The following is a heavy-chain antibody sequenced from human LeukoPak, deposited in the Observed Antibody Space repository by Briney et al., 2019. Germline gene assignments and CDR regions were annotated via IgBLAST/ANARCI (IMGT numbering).Heavy chain of an antibody. D-gene: IGHD2-21*02. V-gene: IGHV3-11*06. J-gene: IGHJ6*02. CDR3: ARDRWTPAVTAWLGLYYYYGMDV. Sequence: GGSLRLSCAASGFTFSDHYMNWIRQVPGKGLEWVSYISQTGSFITYADSVKGRFTISRDNAKNSLCLQMHSLRADDTAVYYCARDRWTPAVTAWLGLYYYYGMDVWGQGTTVTVSS. CDR2: ISQTGSFI. CDR1: GFTFSDHY.